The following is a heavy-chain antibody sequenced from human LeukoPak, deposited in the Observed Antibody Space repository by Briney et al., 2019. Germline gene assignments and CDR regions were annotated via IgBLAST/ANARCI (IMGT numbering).Heavy chain of an antibody. CDR1: GVSISSYY. V-gene: IGHV4-59*01. J-gene: IGHJ4*02. Sequence: SETLSLTCTVSGVSISSYYWSWIRQPPGKGLEWIGSIYYTGSTNYNPSLKSRVTISVDTSKNQFSLKLSSVTAAETAVYYCARFHPNWGLDYWGQGILVTVSS. D-gene: IGHD7-27*01. CDR3: ARFHPNWGLDY. CDR2: IYYTGST.